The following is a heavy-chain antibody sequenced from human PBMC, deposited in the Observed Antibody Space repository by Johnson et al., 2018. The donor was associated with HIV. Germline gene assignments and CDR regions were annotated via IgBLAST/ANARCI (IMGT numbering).Heavy chain of an antibody. CDR3: ARSLGVTTPGAFDI. V-gene: IGHV3-30*04. CDR1: GFTFSSYA. Sequence: QMQLVESGGGVVQPGRSLRLSCAASGFTFSSYAMHWVRQAPGKGLEWVAVISYDGSNKYYADSVQGRFTISRDNSKNTLYLQMNSLRAEDTAVYYCARSLGVTTPGAFDIWGQGTMVTVSS. J-gene: IGHJ3*02. CDR2: ISYDGSNK. D-gene: IGHD3-3*01.